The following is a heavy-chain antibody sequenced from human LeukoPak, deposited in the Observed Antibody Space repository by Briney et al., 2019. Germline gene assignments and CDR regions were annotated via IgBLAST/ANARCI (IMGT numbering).Heavy chain of an antibody. CDR3: ARDPGGSSSWDYYYYYGMDV. D-gene: IGHD6-13*01. CDR1: GGTFSSYA. V-gene: IGHV1-69*13. J-gene: IGHJ6*02. Sequence: ASVKVSCKASGGTFSSYAISWARQAPGQGLEWMGGIIPIFGTANYAQKFQGRVTITADESTSTAYMELSSLRSEDTAVYYCARDPGGSSSWDYYYYYGMDVWGQGTTVTVSS. CDR2: IIPIFGTA.